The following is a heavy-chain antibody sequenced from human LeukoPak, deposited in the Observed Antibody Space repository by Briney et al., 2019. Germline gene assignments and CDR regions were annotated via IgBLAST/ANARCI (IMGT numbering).Heavy chain of an antibody. D-gene: IGHD5-24*01. J-gene: IGHJ4*02. CDR1: GYTFTSYA. Sequence: ASVKVSCKSSGYTFTSYAIHWVRQAPGHGLKWMGWITPSGGTNYPQKFQGRVAITWDTSITTAYMDLSRLTSDDTAVYYCARDRYGDGFAYLDYWGQGALVTVSS. CDR2: ITPSGGT. CDR3: ARDRYGDGFAYLDY. V-gene: IGHV1-2*02.